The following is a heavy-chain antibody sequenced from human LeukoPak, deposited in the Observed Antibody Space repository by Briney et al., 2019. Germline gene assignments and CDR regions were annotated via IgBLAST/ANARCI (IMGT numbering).Heavy chain of an antibody. CDR3: AFNNNFKY. CDR2: IKYDGSEK. Sequence: PGGSLRLSCGGSGLSFSGQWMNWVRQAPGQGLKWVANIKYDGSEKYYVDSVKGRFTISRDDAKNSLSLQMSNVRAEDTAVYYCAFNNNFKYWGQGTQVTVSS. D-gene: IGHD4-11*01. V-gene: IGHV3-7*01. CDR1: GLSFSGQW. J-gene: IGHJ4*02.